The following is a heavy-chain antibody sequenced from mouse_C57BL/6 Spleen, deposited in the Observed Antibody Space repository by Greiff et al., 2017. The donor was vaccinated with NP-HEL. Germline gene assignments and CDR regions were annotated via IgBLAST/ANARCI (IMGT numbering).Heavy chain of an antibody. CDR2: IRNKANGYTT. J-gene: IGHJ1*03. CDR1: GFTFTDYY. Sequence: EVKVVESGGGLVQPGGSLSLSCAASGFTFTDYYMSWVRQPPGKALEWLGFIRNKANGYTTEYSASVKGRFTISRDNSQSILYLQRNALRAEDRATYYGERWEMYYYGSWYFEVWGTGTTVTVSS. V-gene: IGHV7-3*01. D-gene: IGHD1-1*01. CDR3: ERWEMYYYGSWYFEV.